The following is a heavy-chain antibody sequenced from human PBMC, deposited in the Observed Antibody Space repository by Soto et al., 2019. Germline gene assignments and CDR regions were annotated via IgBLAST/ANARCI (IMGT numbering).Heavy chain of an antibody. Sequence: CCEECRGGFGSSSIRWVRQEKGKGLEWMGGIIPIFGTANYAQKFQGRVTITADESTSTAYMELSSLRSEDTAVYYCARGPAKGGRRGGFLTFWSGHHPTYYYG. CDR2: IIPIFGTA. CDR1: RGGFGSSS. V-gene: IGHV1-69*01. CDR3: ARGPAKGGRRGGFLTFWSGHHPTYYYG. J-gene: IGHJ6*01. D-gene: IGHD3-3*01.